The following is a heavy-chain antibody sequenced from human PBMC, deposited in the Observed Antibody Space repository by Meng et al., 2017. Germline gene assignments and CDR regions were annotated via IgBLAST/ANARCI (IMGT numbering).Heavy chain of an antibody. CDR3: AREIAAAYCGGDCYL. CDR2: IIPIFGTA. Sequence: QGLLVQPGAEVKKPGSSVRVSCKASGGTFSGYAISWVRQAPGQGLEWMGGIIPIFGTANYAQKFQGRVTITADESTSTAYMELSSLRSEDTAVYYCAREIAAAYCGGDCYLWGQGTLVTVSS. V-gene: IGHV1-69*01. CDR1: GGTFSGYA. D-gene: IGHD2-21*02. J-gene: IGHJ5*02.